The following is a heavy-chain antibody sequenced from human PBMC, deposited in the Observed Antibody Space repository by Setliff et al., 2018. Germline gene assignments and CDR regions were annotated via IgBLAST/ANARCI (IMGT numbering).Heavy chain of an antibody. CDR2: INPHSGGT. D-gene: IGHD3-22*01. V-gene: IGHV1-2*02. J-gene: IGHJ6*03. Sequence: ASVKVSCKASGYSFTDYYIHWVRQAPGQGLEWVGWINPHSGGTTFARKFQGRVTMTRDTFISTAHMELSSLRSDDTAVYYCARAWYDNSGYYYENYYYFMDVWGKGTTVTVSS. CDR1: GYSFTDYY. CDR3: ARAWYDNSGYYYENYYYFMDV.